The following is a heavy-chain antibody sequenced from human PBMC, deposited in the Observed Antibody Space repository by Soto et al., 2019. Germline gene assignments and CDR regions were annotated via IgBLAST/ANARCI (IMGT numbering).Heavy chain of an antibody. J-gene: IGHJ4*02. CDR3: AKDSGDWAGYFDY. V-gene: IGHV3-23*01. CDR2: ITGSGGTT. Sequence: VQLLESGGGLVQPGGSLRLSCAASGFTFSSYAMSWVRQAPGKGLEWVSAITGSGGTTYYADSVKGRFTFSRDHSKNTLYLQMNSLRAEDTAVYYCAKDSGDWAGYFDYWGQGTLVTVSS. CDR1: GFTFSSYA. D-gene: IGHD2-21*02.